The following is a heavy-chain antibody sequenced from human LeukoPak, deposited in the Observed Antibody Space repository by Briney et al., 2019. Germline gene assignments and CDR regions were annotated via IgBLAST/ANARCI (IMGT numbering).Heavy chain of an antibody. CDR2: IRSKAYGGTT. D-gene: IGHD2-2*01. V-gene: IGHV3-49*04. CDR3: TRERRALGYCSSTSCPSFDY. J-gene: IGHJ4*02. CDR1: GFTFGDYA. Sequence: GRSLRLSCTASGFTFGDYAMSWVRQAPGKGLEWVGFIRSKAYGGTTEYAASVKGRFTISRDDSKSIAYLQMNSLKTEDTAVYYCTRERRALGYCSSTSCPSFDYWGQGTLVTVSS.